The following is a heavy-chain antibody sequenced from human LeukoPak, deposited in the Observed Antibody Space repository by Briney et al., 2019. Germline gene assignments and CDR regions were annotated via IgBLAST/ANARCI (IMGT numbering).Heavy chain of an antibody. CDR1: GFTFTTYN. J-gene: IGHJ4*02. CDR2: ISSSGSTK. CDR3: AGDFLTGYFDY. V-gene: IGHV3-48*01. D-gene: IGHD3-9*01. Sequence: PGGPLRLSGAASGFTFTTYNMNWGPQAPGKGREWVSYISSSGSTKYYADSVKGRFTISRDNATNPLFLQMTTLSAEDTAVYYCAGDFLTGYFDYWGQGTLVTVSS.